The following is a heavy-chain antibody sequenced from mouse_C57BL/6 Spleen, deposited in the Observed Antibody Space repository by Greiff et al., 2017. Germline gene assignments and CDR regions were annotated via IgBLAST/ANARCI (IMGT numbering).Heavy chain of an antibody. CDR2: ISSGSSTI. V-gene: IGHV5-17*01. CDR3: ARVYSNYFQAWFAY. J-gene: IGHJ3*01. CDR1: GFTFSDYG. D-gene: IGHD2-5*01. Sequence: DVQLVESGGGLVKPGGSLKLSCAASGFTFSDYGMHWVRQAPEKGLEWVAYISSGSSTIYYADTVKGRFTISRDNAKNTLFLQMTSLRSEDTAMYYCARVYSNYFQAWFAYWGQGTLVTVSA.